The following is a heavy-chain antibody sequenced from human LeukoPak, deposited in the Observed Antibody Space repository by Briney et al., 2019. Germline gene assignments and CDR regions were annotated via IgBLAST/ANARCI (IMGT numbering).Heavy chain of an antibody. Sequence: GGSLRLSCAAPGFNFSNYALSWVRQAPGKRLEWISSISSSGATTYYADSVKGRFTISRDNSKSTLSLQMNSLRAEDTAVYYCAKGGISGYLDYWGQGTLVTVSS. J-gene: IGHJ4*02. CDR1: GFNFSNYA. D-gene: IGHD2-15*01. CDR3: AKGGISGYLDY. V-gene: IGHV3-23*01. CDR2: ISSSGATT.